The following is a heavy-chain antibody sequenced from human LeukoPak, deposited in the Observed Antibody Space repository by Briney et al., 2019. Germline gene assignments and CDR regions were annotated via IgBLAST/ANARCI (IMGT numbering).Heavy chain of an antibody. CDR3: AAGYCSSTSCYGAGDWFDP. D-gene: IGHD2-2*01. Sequence: SVKVSCKASGGTFSSYTISWVRQAPGQGLEWMGRIIPTLGIANYAQKFQGRVTITADKSTSTAYMELSSLRSEDTAVYYCAAGYCSSTSCYGAGDWFDPWGQGTLVTVSS. V-gene: IGHV1-69*02. CDR2: IIPTLGIA. CDR1: GGTFSSYT. J-gene: IGHJ5*02.